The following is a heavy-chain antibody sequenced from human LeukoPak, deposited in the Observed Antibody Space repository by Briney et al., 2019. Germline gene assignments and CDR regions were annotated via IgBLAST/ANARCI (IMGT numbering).Heavy chain of an antibody. Sequence: SETLSLTCAVYGGSFSGYYWSWIRQPPGKGLEWIGEINHSGSTNYNPSLKSRVTISVDTSKNQFSLKLSSVTAADTAVYYCVRGYDSSGYIYYYYYMDVWGKGTTVTVSS. CDR1: GGSFSGYY. CDR2: INHSGST. J-gene: IGHJ6*03. CDR3: VRGYDSSGYIYYYYYMDV. V-gene: IGHV4-34*01. D-gene: IGHD3-22*01.